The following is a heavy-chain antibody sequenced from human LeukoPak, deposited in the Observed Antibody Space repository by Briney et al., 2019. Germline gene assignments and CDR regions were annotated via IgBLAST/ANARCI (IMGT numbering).Heavy chain of an antibody. CDR3: ARDLVYTLFDY. J-gene: IGHJ4*02. D-gene: IGHD3-16*01. CDR2: ISGDSDAT. V-gene: IGHV3-43*01. CDR1: GFSFDDYT. Sequence: GGSLRLSCTASGFSFDDYTMHWVRLVPGKGLEWVSLISGDSDATYYAGSVKGRFTISRDNAKNSLYLQMNSLRAEDTAVYYCARDLVYTLFDYWGQGTLVTVSS.